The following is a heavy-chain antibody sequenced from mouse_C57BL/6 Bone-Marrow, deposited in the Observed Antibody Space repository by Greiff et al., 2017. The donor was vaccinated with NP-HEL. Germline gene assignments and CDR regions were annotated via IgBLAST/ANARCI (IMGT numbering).Heavy chain of an antibody. CDR1: GYTFTSYG. V-gene: IGHV1-81*01. CDR2: IYPRSGNT. Sequence: QVQLKESGAELARPGASVKLSCKASGYTFTSYGISWVKQRTGQGLEWIGEIYPRSGNTYYNEKFKGKATLTADKSSSTAYMELRSLTSEDSAVYFCRREYFYYFDYWGQGTTLTVSS. CDR3: RREYFYYFDY. D-gene: IGHD5-2*01. J-gene: IGHJ2*01.